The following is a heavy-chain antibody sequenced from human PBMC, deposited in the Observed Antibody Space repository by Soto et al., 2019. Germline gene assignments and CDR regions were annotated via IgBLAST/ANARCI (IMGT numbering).Heavy chain of an antibody. CDR2: ISGSGGST. D-gene: IGHD5-12*01. Sequence: EVQLLESGGGLIQPGGSLRLSCAASGFTFSSYAMSWVRQAPGKGLEWVSAISGSGGSTYYSDSVKGRFTISRDNSKNTLYLQMNSLRAEDTAVYYCAKVPRYSGYATLFDYWGQGTLVTVSS. J-gene: IGHJ4*02. CDR3: AKVPRYSGYATLFDY. CDR1: GFTFSSYA. V-gene: IGHV3-23*01.